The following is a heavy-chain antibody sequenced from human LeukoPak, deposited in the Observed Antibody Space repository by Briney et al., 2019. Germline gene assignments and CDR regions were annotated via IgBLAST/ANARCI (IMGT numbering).Heavy chain of an antibody. V-gene: IGHV3-30-3*01. CDR2: ISYDGSNK. D-gene: IGHD5-18*01. J-gene: IGHJ4*02. Sequence: GGSLRLSCAASGFTFSGYPIHWVRQAPGKGLEWVAVISYDGSNKYYADSVKGRFTISRDNSKNTLYLQMNSLRAEDTAVYYCARDSVDTAMVSDYWGQGTLVTVSP. CDR1: GFTFSGYP. CDR3: ARDSVDTAMVSDY.